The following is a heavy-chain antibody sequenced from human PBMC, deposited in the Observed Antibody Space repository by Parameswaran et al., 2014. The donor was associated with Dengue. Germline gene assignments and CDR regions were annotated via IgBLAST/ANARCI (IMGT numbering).Heavy chain of an antibody. V-gene: IGHV1-18*01. J-gene: IGHJ4*02. CDR2: ISAYNGNT. Sequence: WVRQAPGQGLEWMGWISAYNGNTNYAQKLQGRVTMTTDTSTSTAYMELRSLRSDDTAVYYCARDTRSGSYYRPTPSFDYWGQGTLVTVSS. CDR3: ARDTRSGSYYRPTPSFDY. D-gene: IGHD1-26*01.